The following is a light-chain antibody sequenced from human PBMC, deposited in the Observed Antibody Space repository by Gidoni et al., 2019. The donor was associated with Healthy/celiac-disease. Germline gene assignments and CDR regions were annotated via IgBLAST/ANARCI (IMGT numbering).Light chain of an antibody. CDR1: QSVSSY. CDR3: QQRSNWPQYT. CDR2: DAS. J-gene: IGKJ2*01. Sequence: EIVLTQSPATLSLSPGERATLSCRASQSVSSYLAWYQQKPGQAPRLLIYDASNRATGIPARFSVSGSGTDFTLTISSLEPEDFAVYYCQQRSNWPQYTFIQGTKLEIK. V-gene: IGKV3-11*01.